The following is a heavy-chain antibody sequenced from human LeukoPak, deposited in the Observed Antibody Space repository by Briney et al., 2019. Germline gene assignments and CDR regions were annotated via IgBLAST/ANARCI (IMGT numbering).Heavy chain of an antibody. J-gene: IGHJ4*02. V-gene: IGHV6-1*01. CDR3: VKDGYNAFEY. CDR2: TYYRSKWYN. D-gene: IGHD5-24*01. CDR1: GDSVSSNIAA. Sequence: SQTLSLTCAISGDSVSSNIAAWNWIRQSPSRGLEWLGRTYYRSKWYNDYAVSVKSRITINADTSKNQFSLQLNSVTPEDTAVYYCVKDGYNAFEYWGQGTLVTVSS.